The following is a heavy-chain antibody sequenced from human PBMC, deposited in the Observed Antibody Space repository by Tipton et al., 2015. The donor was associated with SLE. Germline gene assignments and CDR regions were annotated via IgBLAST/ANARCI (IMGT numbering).Heavy chain of an antibody. J-gene: IGHJ5*02. CDR3: ARLHGYSYGLNWFDP. D-gene: IGHD5-18*01. V-gene: IGHV4-59*11. CDR1: GGSIDSHY. Sequence: TLSLTCTVSGGSIDSHYWTWIRQSPGKGLEYLGYVYYSGSTNYIASLQGRLTISVDRSKNQFFLRLTSVIAADTAVYYCARLHGYSYGLNWFDPWGQGTLISVSS. CDR2: VYYSGST.